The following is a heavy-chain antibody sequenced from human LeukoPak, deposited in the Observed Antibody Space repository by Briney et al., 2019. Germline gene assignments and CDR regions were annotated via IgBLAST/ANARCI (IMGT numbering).Heavy chain of an antibody. V-gene: IGHV3-23*01. CDR2: ITGSGDTT. Sequence: QPGGSLRLSCAASGFTFSSYAVTWVRQAPGKGLEWVSGITGSGDTTFYADSVKGRFTISRDNSKNTLYVQMNSLRADDTAVYYCAKAGDWNYFDYWGQGALVTVSS. D-gene: IGHD2-21*01. J-gene: IGHJ4*02. CDR1: GFTFSSYA. CDR3: AKAGDWNYFDY.